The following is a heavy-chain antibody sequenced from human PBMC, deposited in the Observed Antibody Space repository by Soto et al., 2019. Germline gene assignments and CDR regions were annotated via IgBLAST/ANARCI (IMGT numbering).Heavy chain of an antibody. CDR3: FGVVIMSGYYFDY. J-gene: IGHJ4*02. V-gene: IGHV1-24*01. CDR1: GYTLTELS. Sequence: GASVKVSCKVSGYTLTELSMHWVRQAPGKGLEWMGGFDPEDGETIYAQKFQGRVTMTEDTSTDTAYMELSSLRSEDTAVYYCFGVVIMSGYYFDYWGQGTLVTVSS. D-gene: IGHD3-3*01. CDR2: FDPEDGET.